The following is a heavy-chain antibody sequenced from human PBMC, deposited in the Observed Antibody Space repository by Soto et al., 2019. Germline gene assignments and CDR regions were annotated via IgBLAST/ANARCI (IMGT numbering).Heavy chain of an antibody. CDR1: GFTFSSCS. V-gene: IGHV3-48*01. CDR3: ARGLSYNWNYAGYYYYGMDV. Sequence: EVQLVESGGGLVQPGGSLRLSCAASGFTFSSCSMNWVRQAPGKGLELVSYISSSSGTIYYADSVKGRFTISRDNAKNSLYLQMNSLRAEDTAVYYCARGLSYNWNYAGYYYYGMDVWGQGTTVTVSS. J-gene: IGHJ6*02. CDR2: ISSSSGTI. D-gene: IGHD1-7*01.